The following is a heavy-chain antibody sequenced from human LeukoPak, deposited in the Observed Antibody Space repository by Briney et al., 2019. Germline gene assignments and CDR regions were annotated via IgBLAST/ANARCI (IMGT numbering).Heavy chain of an antibody. CDR1: GFTFSSYA. V-gene: IGHV3-23*01. Sequence: GRSLRLSCAASGFTFSSYAMSWVRQAPGKGLEWVSAISGSGGSTYYADSVKGRFPISRDNSKNTLYLQMNSLRAEDTAVYYCARASDFRGLDYWGQGTLVTVSS. J-gene: IGHJ4*02. CDR2: ISGSGGST. D-gene: IGHD3-3*01. CDR3: ARASDFRGLDY.